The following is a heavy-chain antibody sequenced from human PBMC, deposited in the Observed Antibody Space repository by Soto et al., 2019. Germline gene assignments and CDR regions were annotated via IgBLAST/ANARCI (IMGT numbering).Heavy chain of an antibody. J-gene: IGHJ4*02. CDR1: GGTFSSYT. CDR3: ARGQYYDSSGYDY. CDR2: IIPILGIA. D-gene: IGHD3-22*01. V-gene: IGHV1-69*02. Sequence: SVKVSCKASGGTFSSYTISWVRQAPGQGLEWMGRIIPILGIANYAQKFQGRVTITADKSTSTAYMELSSLRSEDTAVYYCARGQYYDSSGYDYWGQGTLVTVSS.